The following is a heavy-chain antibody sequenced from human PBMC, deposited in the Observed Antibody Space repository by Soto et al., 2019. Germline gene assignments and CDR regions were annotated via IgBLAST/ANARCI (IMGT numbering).Heavy chain of an antibody. CDR1: GGSISSGDYY. V-gene: IGHV4-30-4*01. Sequence: PSETLSLTCTVSGGSISSGDYYWSWIRQPPGKGLEWIAYIHYSGSTYNNPSLKNRVTISVDTSKNQLSLTLSSVTAADTAVYYCARPRYRGSYFFDYWGQGILVTVS. D-gene: IGHD1-26*01. CDR3: ARPRYRGSYFFDY. CDR2: IHYSGST. J-gene: IGHJ4*02.